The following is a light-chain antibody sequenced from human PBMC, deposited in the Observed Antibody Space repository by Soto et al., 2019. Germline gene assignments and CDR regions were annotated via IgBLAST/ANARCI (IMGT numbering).Light chain of an antibody. CDR2: GAS. CDR3: QQYGSSPRT. J-gene: IGKJ1*01. V-gene: IGKV3-20*01. Sequence: EIVLTQSPGTLTLSPGETATLSCRASQSVYSRYLAWYQQKLGQAPRLLIYGASTRATGITDRFSGSGSGTDFTLTISGLAPEDFAVYYCQQYGSSPRTFGQGTKVDI. CDR1: QSVYSRY.